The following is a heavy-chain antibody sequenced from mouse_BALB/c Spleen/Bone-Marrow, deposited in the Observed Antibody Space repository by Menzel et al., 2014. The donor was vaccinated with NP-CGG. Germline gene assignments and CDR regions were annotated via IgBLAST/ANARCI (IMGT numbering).Heavy chain of an antibody. J-gene: IGHJ3*01. Sequence: EVNVVDSGGGLVQPGGSLKLSCAASGFDFSRYWMSWVRQAPGKGLEWIGEINPDSSTINYTPSLKDKFIISRDNAKNTLYLQMSKVRSEDTALYYCARLYRYGWFAYWGQGTLVTVSA. CDR3: ARLYRYGWFAY. CDR1: GFDFSRYW. CDR2: INPDSSTI. D-gene: IGHD2-14*01. V-gene: IGHV4-1*02.